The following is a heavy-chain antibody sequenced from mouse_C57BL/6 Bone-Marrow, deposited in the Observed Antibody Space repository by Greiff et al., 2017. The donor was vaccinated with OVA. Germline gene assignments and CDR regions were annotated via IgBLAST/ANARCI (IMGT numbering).Heavy chain of an antibody. CDR2: INSDGGST. V-gene: IGHV5-2*01. J-gene: IGHJ1*03. CDR3: ARPPTIVLDWYFDV. Sequence: EVHLVESGGGLVQPGESLKLSCESNEYEFPSHDMSWVRKTPEKRLELVAAINSDGGSTYYPDTMERRFIISRDNTKKTLYLQMSSLRSEDTALDYCARPPTIVLDWYFDVWGTGTTVTVSS. CDR1: EYEFPSHD. D-gene: IGHD2-12*01.